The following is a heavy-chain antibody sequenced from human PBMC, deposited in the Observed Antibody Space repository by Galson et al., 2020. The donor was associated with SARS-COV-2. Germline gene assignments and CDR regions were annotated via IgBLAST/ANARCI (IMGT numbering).Heavy chain of an antibody. CDR3: ARDLIYSGYDSYPDY. J-gene: IGHJ4*02. V-gene: IGHV3-48*03. D-gene: IGHD5-12*01. CDR1: GFTFSSYE. CDR2: ISSSGSTI. Sequence: GGSLRLSCAASGFTFSSYEMNWVRQAPGKGLEWVSYISSSGSTIYYADSVKGRFTISRDNAKNSLYLQMNSLRAEDTAVYYCARDLIYSGYDSYPDYWGQGTLVTVSS.